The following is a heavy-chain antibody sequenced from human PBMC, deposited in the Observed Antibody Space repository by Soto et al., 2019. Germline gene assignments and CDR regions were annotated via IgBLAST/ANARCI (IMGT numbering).Heavy chain of an antibody. V-gene: IGHV1-24*01. Sequence: SVKVSWKVSGYTLTALSMHWVRQARGKGLEWMGGFDPEDGETIYAQKFQGRVTMTEDTSTDTAYMELSSLRSEDTAVYYCATARRLPEYYYYYGMDVWGQGTTVTVSS. CDR2: FDPEDGET. CDR3: ATARRLPEYYYYYGMDV. D-gene: IGHD2-15*01. CDR1: GYTLTALS. J-gene: IGHJ6*02.